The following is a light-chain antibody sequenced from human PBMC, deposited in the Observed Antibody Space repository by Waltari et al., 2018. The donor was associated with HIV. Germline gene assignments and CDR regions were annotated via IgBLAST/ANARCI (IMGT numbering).Light chain of an antibody. CDR2: GTS. CDR1: SSNIGSTT. J-gene: IGLJ2*01. Sequence: QSVLTQPPSASGTPGQRVTISCSGGSSNIGSTTVNWFQHLPGTAPKLLIYGTSDRPSGFPDRFSCSKSGTSASLAITRLQSEDEADYYCAAWDDSLGGPVFGGGTKLTVL. V-gene: IGLV1-44*01. CDR3: AAWDDSLGGPV.